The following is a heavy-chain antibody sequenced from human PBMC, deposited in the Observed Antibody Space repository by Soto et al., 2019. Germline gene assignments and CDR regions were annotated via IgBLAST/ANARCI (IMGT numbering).Heavy chain of an antibody. V-gene: IGHV4-31*03. J-gene: IGHJ4*02. CDR3: ARMSTVTTFSLKSKIRQFDY. D-gene: IGHD4-17*01. CDR1: GGSISSGGYY. Sequence: QVQLQESGPGLVKPSQTLSLTCTVSGGSISSGGYYWSWIRQHPGKGLEWIGYIYYSGSTYYNPSLKSRVTISVDTSKNQFSLKLSSVTAADTAVYYCARMSTVTTFSLKSKIRQFDYWGQGTLVTVSS. CDR2: IYYSGST.